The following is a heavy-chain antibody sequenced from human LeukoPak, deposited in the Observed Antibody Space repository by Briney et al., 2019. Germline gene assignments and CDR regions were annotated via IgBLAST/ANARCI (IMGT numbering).Heavy chain of an antibody. CDR1: GYTFTSYA. CDR3: ARGSRFEAAAGTDY. D-gene: IGHD6-13*01. CDR2: INAGNGNT. Sequence: ASVKVSCKASGYTFTSYAMHWVRQAPGQRLEWMGWINAGNGNTKYSQKFQGRVTITRDTSASTAYMELSSLRSEDTAVYYCARGSRFEAAAGTDYWGQGTLVTVSS. J-gene: IGHJ4*02. V-gene: IGHV1-3*01.